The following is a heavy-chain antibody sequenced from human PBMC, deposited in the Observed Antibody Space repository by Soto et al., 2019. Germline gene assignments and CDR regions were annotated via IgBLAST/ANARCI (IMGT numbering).Heavy chain of an antibody. CDR3: AKGQTYYDFWSGYPDAFDI. Sequence: PGGSLRLSGAGAGFAFSSYSMTWVPQPPGNGLEWVSSISSSSSYIYYADSVKGRFIISRDNSKNTLYLQMKSLRAEDTAVYYCAKGQTYYDFWSGYPDAFDISGQGTMVTV. D-gene: IGHD3-3*01. CDR1: GFAFSSYS. CDR2: ISSSSSYI. J-gene: IGHJ3*02. V-gene: IGHV3-21*04.